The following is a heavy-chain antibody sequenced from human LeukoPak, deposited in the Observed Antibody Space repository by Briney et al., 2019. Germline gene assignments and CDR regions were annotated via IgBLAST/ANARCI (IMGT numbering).Heavy chain of an antibody. CDR1: GYTFTGYY. CDR2: INPNSGGT. D-gene: IGHD3-10*01. Sequence: ASVKVSCKASGYTFTGYYMHWVRQAPGQGLEWMGWINPNSGGTKYAQKFQGRVTMTRDTSISTAYMEVTRLRSDDTAVYYCARVHYHGSGDQVYYYGMDVWGQGTTVTVS. V-gene: IGHV1-2*02. J-gene: IGHJ6*02. CDR3: ARVHYHGSGDQVYYYGMDV.